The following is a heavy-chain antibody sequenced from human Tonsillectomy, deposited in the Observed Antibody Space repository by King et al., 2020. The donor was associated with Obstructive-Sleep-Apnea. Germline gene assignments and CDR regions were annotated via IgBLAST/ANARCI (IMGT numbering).Heavy chain of an antibody. CDR3: VRDREWSFDY. V-gene: IGHV3-48*01. D-gene: IGHD3-3*01. J-gene: IGHJ4*02. CDR1: GFIFSDYS. Sequence: VQLVESGGGSVQPGGSLRLSCADSGFIFSDYSMNWVRQAPGKGLEWLSYINTDRSTILYADSVKGRFTISRDDAKGSLYLQMNSLRVEDTAVYYCVRDREWSFDYWGQGTLVTVSS. CDR2: INTDRSTI.